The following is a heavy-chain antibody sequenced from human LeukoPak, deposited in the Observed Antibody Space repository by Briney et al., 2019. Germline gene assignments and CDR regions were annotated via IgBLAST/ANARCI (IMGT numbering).Heavy chain of an antibody. J-gene: IGHJ5*02. V-gene: IGHV1-8*01. D-gene: IGHD5-18*01. Sequence: ASVEVSCKASGYSFINYDIHWVRQAAGQGLEWMGWMNPNSGNTGYTQKFQGRVTMTRDTSVSTAYMELSSLRYEDTAIYYCARAHSRENMPTANTGCWFDPWGQGTLVTVSS. CDR1: GYSFINYD. CDR3: ARAHSRENMPTANTGCWFDP. CDR2: MNPNSGNT.